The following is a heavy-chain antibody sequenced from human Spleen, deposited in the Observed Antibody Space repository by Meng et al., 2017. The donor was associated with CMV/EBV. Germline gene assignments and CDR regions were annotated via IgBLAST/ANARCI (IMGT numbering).Heavy chain of an antibody. D-gene: IGHD4-17*01. V-gene: IGHV3-11*04. CDR1: GFSFSDYY. CDR3: ARVDRLTVTTDFDY. Sequence: GESLKISCAASGFSFSDYYMTWIRRAPGKGLEWVSYISKNGETRYYADSVKGRFTISRDNAKNSLYLQINGLRAEDTAIYYCARVDRLTVTTDFDYWGQGTLVTVS. J-gene: IGHJ4*02. CDR2: ISKNGETR.